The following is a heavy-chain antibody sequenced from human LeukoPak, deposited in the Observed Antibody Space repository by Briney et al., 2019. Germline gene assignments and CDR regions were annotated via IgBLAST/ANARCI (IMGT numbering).Heavy chain of an antibody. J-gene: IGHJ4*02. CDR1: GFTFSSYA. CDR3: AKGYDYGDYGFDY. V-gene: IGHV3-30*02. Sequence: GGSLRLSCAASGFTFSSYAMSWVRQAPGKGLEWVAFIRYDRSNKYYADSVKGRFTISRDNSKNTLYLQMNSLRGEDTAVYYCAKGYDYGDYGFDYWGQGTLVTVFS. CDR2: IRYDRSNK. D-gene: IGHD4-17*01.